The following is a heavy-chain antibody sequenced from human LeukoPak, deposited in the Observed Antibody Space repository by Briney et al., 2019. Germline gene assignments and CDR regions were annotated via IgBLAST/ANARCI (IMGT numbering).Heavy chain of an antibody. CDR1: GYTFTSYN. CDR3: ARRWTTMTVDYFDY. V-gene: IGHV1-18*04. J-gene: IGHJ4*02. D-gene: IGHD4-17*01. CDR2: ISGYNSHT. Sequence: GASVKVSCKASGYTFTSYNIGWVRQAPGQGLEWMGWISGYNSHTNYARRLQGRVTMTTDTSTSTAYLEVRSLRSDDTAVFCCARRWTTMTVDYFDYWGQGTLVIVSS.